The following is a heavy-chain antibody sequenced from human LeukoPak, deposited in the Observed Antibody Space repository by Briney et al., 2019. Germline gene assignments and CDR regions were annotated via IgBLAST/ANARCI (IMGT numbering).Heavy chain of an antibody. CDR1: AFTFSNFA. CDR3: VKAAGSWYGYFDY. V-gene: IGHV3-64D*06. J-gene: IGHJ4*02. D-gene: IGHD6-13*01. CDR2: ISDNGGNT. Sequence: GGSMRLSCSPSAFTFSNFAIHWVSQAPGKGLEYVSTISDNGGNTNYADSVKGRFTISRDNSKNTLYLQMSSLRPEDTAVYYCVKAAGSWYGYFDYWGQGTLVTVSS.